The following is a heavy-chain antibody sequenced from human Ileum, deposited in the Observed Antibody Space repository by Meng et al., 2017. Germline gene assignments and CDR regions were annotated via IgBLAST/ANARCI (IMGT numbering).Heavy chain of an antibody. D-gene: IGHD2-8*01. V-gene: IGHV3-23*04. CDR2: ISSSARNT. Sequence: EVQLVEAGGGLVPAGGSLRLSCAASGVGFSSSGMNWVRQDAGKWPEWVSSISSSARNTYYADSVMGRFNISKDNSTNTVYLQMTSLRAEDKSVYYCAKAPDGLDSWGQGTLVTVSS. J-gene: IGHJ4*02. CDR1: GVGFSSSG. CDR3: AKAPDGLDS.